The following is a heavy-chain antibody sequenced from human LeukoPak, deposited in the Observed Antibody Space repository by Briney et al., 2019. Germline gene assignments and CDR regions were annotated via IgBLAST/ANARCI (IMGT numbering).Heavy chain of an antibody. V-gene: IGHV4-61*10. Sequence: PSETLSLTCTVSGGSISSGNYYWSWIRQPAGKGLERIGYIYYSGSTNYNPSLKSRVTISVDTSKNQFSLKLSSVTAADTAVYYCARDLWRDGYNQPYYCYYMDVWGKGTTVTVSS. D-gene: IGHD5-24*01. CDR3: ARDLWRDGYNQPYYCYYMDV. CDR1: GGSISSGNYY. J-gene: IGHJ6*03. CDR2: IYYSGST.